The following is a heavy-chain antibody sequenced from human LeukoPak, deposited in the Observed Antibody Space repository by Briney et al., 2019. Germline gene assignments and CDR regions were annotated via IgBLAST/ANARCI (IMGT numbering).Heavy chain of an antibody. CDR3: AMGVVQLYAFDY. J-gene: IGHJ4*02. CDR1: GGTFSSYA. V-gene: IGHV1-69*05. CDR2: IIPIFGTA. Sequence: HAASVKVSCKASGGTFSSYAISWVRQAPGQGLEWMGGIIPIFGTANYAQKFQGRVTITTDESTSTAYMELSSLRSEDTAVYYCAMGVVQLYAFDYWRQGTLVTVSS. D-gene: IGHD1-1*01.